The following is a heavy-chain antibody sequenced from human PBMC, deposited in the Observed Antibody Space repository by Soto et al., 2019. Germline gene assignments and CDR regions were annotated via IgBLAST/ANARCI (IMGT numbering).Heavy chain of an antibody. V-gene: IGHV3-9*01. D-gene: IGHD3-10*01. Sequence: SLRLACVASGXTFNGYSMHWVRQPPGKGLEWVSGITWNSARIGYADSVKGRFTISRDNANNSLYLQMNSMRAEDTALYYCAKTWFGELAPVWLDYWGQGTLVTV. CDR1: GXTFNGYS. J-gene: IGHJ4*02. CDR2: ITWNSARI. CDR3: AKTWFGELAPVWLDY.